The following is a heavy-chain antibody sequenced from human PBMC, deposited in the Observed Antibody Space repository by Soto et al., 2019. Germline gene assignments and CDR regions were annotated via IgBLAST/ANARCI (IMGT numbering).Heavy chain of an antibody. V-gene: IGHV3-30*18. D-gene: IGHD3-22*01. CDR2: ISYDGSNK. CDR1: GFTFSSYG. J-gene: IGHJ4*02. CDR3: AKPIYYYDSSGYYYGFDY. Sequence: GGSLRLSCAASGFTFSSYGMHWVRQAPGKGLEWVAVISYDGSNKYYADSVKGRFTISRDNSKNTLYLQMNSLRAEDTAVYYCAKPIYYYDSSGYYYGFDYWGQGTLVTVSS.